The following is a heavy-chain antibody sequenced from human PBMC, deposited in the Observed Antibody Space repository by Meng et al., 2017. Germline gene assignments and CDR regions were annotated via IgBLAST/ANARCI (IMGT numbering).Heavy chain of an antibody. V-gene: IGHV3-21*01. CDR2: ISSSSSYI. CDR3: ARSSSWYSSGWFDP. J-gene: IGHJ5*02. Sequence: EVQRVESGGGLVKPGGSLGLSCAASGFTFSSYSMNWVRQAPGKGLEWVSSISSSSSYIYYADSVKGRFTISRDNAKNSLYLQMNSLRAEDTAVYYCARSSSWYSSGWFDPWGQGTLVTVSS. D-gene: IGHD6-13*01. CDR1: GFTFSSYS.